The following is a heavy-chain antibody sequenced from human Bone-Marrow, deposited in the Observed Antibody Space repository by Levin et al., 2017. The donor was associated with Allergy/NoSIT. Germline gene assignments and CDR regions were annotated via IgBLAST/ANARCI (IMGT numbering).Heavy chain of an antibody. Sequence: SETLSLTCTVSGGSINNYYWSWIRQSAGKELEWIGRIYSSGTTNYNPSLKSRVTMSVDTSKNQFSLKVTSVTAADTAVYYCAKDRGTGTTGHYFYAMDVWGQGTTVTVSS. V-gene: IGHV4-4*07. CDR2: IYSSGTT. J-gene: IGHJ6*02. CDR3: AKDRGTGTTGHYFYAMDV. D-gene: IGHD1-7*01. CDR1: GGSINNYY.